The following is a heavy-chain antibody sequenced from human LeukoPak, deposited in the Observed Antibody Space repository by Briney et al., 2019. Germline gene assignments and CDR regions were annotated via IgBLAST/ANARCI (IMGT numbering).Heavy chain of an antibody. CDR3: ARSLSSRFSGPRRPYYFDY. D-gene: IGHD3-16*02. Sequence: GGSLRLSCAASGFTFSIYSMNWVRQAPGKGLEWVSYISSSSSTILYADSVKGRFTISRDNAKNSLYLQMNSLRAEDTAVYYCARSLSSRFSGPRRPYYFDYWGQGTLVTVSS. J-gene: IGHJ4*02. CDR1: GFTFSIYS. CDR2: ISSSSSTI. V-gene: IGHV3-48*01.